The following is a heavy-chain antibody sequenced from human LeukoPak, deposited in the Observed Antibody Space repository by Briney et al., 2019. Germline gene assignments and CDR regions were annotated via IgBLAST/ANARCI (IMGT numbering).Heavy chain of an antibody. CDR2: IYYSGST. J-gene: IGHJ6*02. D-gene: IGHD3-10*01. Sequence: SETLSLTCTVSGGSISSYYWSWIRQPPGKGLEWIGYIYYSGSTNYNPSLKSRVTISVDTSKNQFSLKLSAVTAADTAVYYCARTMVRGGGGYYYYYYGMDVWGQGTTVTVSS. CDR3: ARTMVRGGGGYYYYYYGMDV. V-gene: IGHV4-59*08. CDR1: GGSISSYY.